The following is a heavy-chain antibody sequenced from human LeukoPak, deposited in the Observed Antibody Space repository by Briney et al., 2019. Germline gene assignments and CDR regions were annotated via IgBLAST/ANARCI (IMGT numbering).Heavy chain of an antibody. Sequence: SETLSLTCTVSGGSISSSSYYWGWIRQPPGKGLEWIGSIYYSGSTYYNPSLKSRVTMSVDTSKNQFSLKLSSVTAADTAVYYCAREPGRSTYDYDSNGYYLFDYWGQGTLVTVSS. CDR2: IYYSGST. CDR3: AREPGRSTYDYDSNGYYLFDY. V-gene: IGHV4-39*07. J-gene: IGHJ4*02. CDR1: GGSISSSSYY. D-gene: IGHD3-22*01.